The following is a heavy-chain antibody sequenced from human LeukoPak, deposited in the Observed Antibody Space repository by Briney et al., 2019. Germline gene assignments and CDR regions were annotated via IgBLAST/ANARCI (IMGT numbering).Heavy chain of an antibody. J-gene: IGHJ4*02. CDR3: ARDVGYDPTD. CDR2: IWADGGYK. V-gene: IGHV3-33*01. Sequence: GGSLRLSCTASGFSFSRYGMHWVRQAPGKGLEWVAVIWADGGYKYYADSVKGRFTVSRDNSKNTLYLQMNSLRVEDTAVYYCARDVGYDPTDWGQGTLVTVSS. CDR1: GFSFSRYG. D-gene: IGHD5-12*01.